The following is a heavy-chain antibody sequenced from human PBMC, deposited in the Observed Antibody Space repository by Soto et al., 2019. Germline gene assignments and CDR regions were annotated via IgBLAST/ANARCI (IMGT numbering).Heavy chain of an antibody. CDR3: ARDVVITAYYYYYGMDV. D-gene: IGHD3-22*01. Sequence: GGSLRLSCAASGFTFSSYGMHWVRQAPGKGLEWVAVIWYDGSNKYYADSVKGRFTISRDNSKNTLYLQMNSLRAEDTAVYYCARDVVITAYYYYYGMDVWGQGTTVTVSS. CDR2: IWYDGSNK. V-gene: IGHV3-33*01. CDR1: GFTFSSYG. J-gene: IGHJ6*02.